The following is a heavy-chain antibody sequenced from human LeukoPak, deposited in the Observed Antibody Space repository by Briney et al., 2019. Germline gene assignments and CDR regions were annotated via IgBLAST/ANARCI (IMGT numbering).Heavy chain of an antibody. J-gene: IGHJ6*03. Sequence: SETLSLTCTVSGGSISRHYWSWIRQPPGKGLEWIGYIYYSGSTNYNPSLKSRVTISVDTSKNQFSLKLSSVTAADTAVYYCARGPDIVVVPAVDYYYYMDVWGKGTTVTVSS. CDR3: ARGPDIVVVPAVDYYYYMDV. V-gene: IGHV4-59*11. CDR2: IYYSGST. D-gene: IGHD2-2*01. CDR1: GGSISRHY.